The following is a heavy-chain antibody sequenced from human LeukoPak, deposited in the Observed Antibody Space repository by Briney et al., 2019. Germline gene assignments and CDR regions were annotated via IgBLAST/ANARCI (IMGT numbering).Heavy chain of an antibody. V-gene: IGHV4-39*01. Sequence: SETLSLTCTVSGGSIISSDYHWGWVRQPPGKGLEWIGTISYSGNTDYNPSLRSRVTISVDTSNNQFSLRLGSVTAADTAVYHCARHCCSGPAKRVFDVWGQGTTVTVSS. J-gene: IGHJ3*01. CDR1: GGSIISSDYH. D-gene: IGHD2-15*01. CDR3: ARHCCSGPAKRVFDV. CDR2: ISYSGNT.